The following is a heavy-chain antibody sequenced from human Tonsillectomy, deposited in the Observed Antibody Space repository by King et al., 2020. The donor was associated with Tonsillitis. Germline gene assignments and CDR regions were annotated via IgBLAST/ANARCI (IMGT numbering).Heavy chain of an antibody. J-gene: IGHJ4*02. D-gene: IGHD5/OR15-5a*01. Sequence: VQLVESGGGLIQPGGSLKLSCAASGFTFSSYAMSWVRQAPGKGLEWVSAISGSGDSTYYADSVKGRFTISRDNSKNTLYLQMNSLRAEDTAVNYCAKGVYDPPNPLYYWGQGILVTVSS. CDR3: AKGVYDPPNPLYY. CDR1: GFTFSSYA. V-gene: IGHV3-23*04. CDR2: ISGSGDST.